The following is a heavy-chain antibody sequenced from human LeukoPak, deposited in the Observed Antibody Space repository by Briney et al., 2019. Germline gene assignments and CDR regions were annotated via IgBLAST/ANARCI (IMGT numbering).Heavy chain of an antibody. Sequence: PSETLSLTCAVYGGSFSGYYWSWIRQPPGKGLEWIGEINHSGSTNYNPSLKSRVTISVDTSKNQFSLKLSSVTAADTAVYYCARSNPGGYDSLFDYWGQGTLVTVPS. CDR3: ARSNPGGYDSLFDY. V-gene: IGHV4-34*01. J-gene: IGHJ4*02. CDR1: GGSFSGYY. CDR2: INHSGST. D-gene: IGHD5-12*01.